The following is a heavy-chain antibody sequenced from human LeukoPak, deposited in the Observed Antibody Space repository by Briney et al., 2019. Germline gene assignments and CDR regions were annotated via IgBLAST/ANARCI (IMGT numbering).Heavy chain of an antibody. CDR3: ARQGPFGVAAAGTHSDY. J-gene: IGHJ4*02. D-gene: IGHD6-13*01. CDR2: IYPGDSDT. CDR1: GYSFTTYW. V-gene: IGHV5-51*01. Sequence: PGESLKISFKGSGYSFTTYWIGWVRQMPGKGLEWMGIIYPGDSDTRYSPSFQGQVTISADKSISTAYLQWSSLKASDTAMYYCARQGPFGVAAAGTHSDYWGQGTLVTVSS.